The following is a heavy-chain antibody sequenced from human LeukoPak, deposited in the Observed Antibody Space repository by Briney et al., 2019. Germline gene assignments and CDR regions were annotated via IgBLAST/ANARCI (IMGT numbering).Heavy chain of an antibody. V-gene: IGHV4-34*01. CDR1: GGSFSGYY. J-gene: IGHJ5*02. CDR3: ARRTRAVAGNNWFDP. Sequence: SETLSLTCAVYGGSFSGYYWSWIRQPPGKGLEWIGEINHSGSTNYNPSLKSRVTISVDTSKNQFSLKLSSVTAADTAVYYCARRTRAVAGNNWFDPWGQGTLVTGSS. D-gene: IGHD6-19*01. CDR2: INHSGST.